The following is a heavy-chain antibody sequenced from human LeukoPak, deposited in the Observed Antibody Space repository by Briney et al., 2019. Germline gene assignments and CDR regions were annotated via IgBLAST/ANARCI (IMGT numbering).Heavy chain of an antibody. CDR3: AKEGGRQWLPHGY. V-gene: IGHV3-30*18. CDR2: ISYDGSNK. Sequence: GGSLRLSCAASGFSFSSHGMHWVRQAPGKGLEWVAVISYDGSNKYYADSVKGRFTISRDNSKNTLYLQMNSLRAEDTAVYYCAKEGGRQWLPHGYWGQGTLVTVSS. D-gene: IGHD6-19*01. J-gene: IGHJ4*02. CDR1: GFSFSSHG.